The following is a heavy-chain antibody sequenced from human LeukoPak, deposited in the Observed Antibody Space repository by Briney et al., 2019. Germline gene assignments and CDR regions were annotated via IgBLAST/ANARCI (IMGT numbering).Heavy chain of an antibody. CDR1: GFTFSSYS. Sequence: GGSLRLSCAASGFTFSSYSMNWVRQAPGKGLEWVSSISSSSSYIYYADSVKGRFTISRDNAKNSLYLQMNSLRAEDTAVYYCARDLGLGYCTNGVCYKSGYYFDYWGQGPLVTVSS. V-gene: IGHV3-21*01. CDR2: ISSSSSYI. J-gene: IGHJ4*02. CDR3: ARDLGLGYCTNGVCYKSGYYFDY. D-gene: IGHD2-8*01.